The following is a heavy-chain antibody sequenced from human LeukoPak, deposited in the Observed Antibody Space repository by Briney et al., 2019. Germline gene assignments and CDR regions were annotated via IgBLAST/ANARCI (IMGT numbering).Heavy chain of an antibody. CDR3: ARDSWELAAGAFDI. J-gene: IGHJ3*02. D-gene: IGHD1-26*01. V-gene: IGHV4-34*01. CDR1: GGSFNGCY. Sequence: SETLSLTCAVYGGSFNGCYWSWIRQLPGKGLEWIGEINHRGITKYNPSLKSRVTLSVDKSKKQFPLKLSSVTAADTAVYYCARDSWELAAGAFDIWGQGTMVTVSS. CDR2: INHRGIT.